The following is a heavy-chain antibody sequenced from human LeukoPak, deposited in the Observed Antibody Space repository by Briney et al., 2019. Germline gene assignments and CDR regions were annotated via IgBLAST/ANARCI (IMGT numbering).Heavy chain of an antibody. D-gene: IGHD2-21*01. CDR2: ISAYNGNT. CDR1: GYTFTSYG. CDR3: ARDNAYCRGDCYLIGKGDI. J-gene: IGHJ3*02. Sequence: ASVKVSCKASGYTFTSYGISWVRQAPGQGLEWMGWISAYNGNTNYAQKLQGRVTMTTDTSTSTAYMELRSLRSDDTAVYYCARDNAYCRGDCYLIGKGDIWGQGTMVTVSS. V-gene: IGHV1-18*01.